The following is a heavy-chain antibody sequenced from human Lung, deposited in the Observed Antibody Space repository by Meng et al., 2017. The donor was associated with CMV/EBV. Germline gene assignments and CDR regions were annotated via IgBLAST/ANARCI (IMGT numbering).Heavy chain of an antibody. D-gene: IGHD3-3*01. CDR3: ARSFYDFWSGYTDYYYGMDV. Sequence: KVSXKGSGYSFTSYWIGWVRQMPGKGLEWMGIIYPGDSDTRYSPSFQGQVTISADKSISTAYLQWSSLKASDTAMYYCARSFYDFWSGYTDYYYGMDVWGQGNXV. CDR1: GYSFTSYW. V-gene: IGHV5-51*01. CDR2: IYPGDSDT. J-gene: IGHJ6*01.